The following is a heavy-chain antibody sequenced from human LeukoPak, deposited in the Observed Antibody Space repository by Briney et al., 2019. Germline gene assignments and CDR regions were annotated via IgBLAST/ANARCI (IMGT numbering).Heavy chain of an antibody. CDR1: GFTFSSYA. V-gene: IGHV3-30*04. Sequence: PGGSLRLSCAASGFTFSSYAMHWVRQAPGKGLEWVAVISYDGSNKYYADSVKGRFTISRDNSKNTLYLQMNSLRAEDTAVYYCARSPSGSYYGTWNAFDIWGQGTMVTVSS. D-gene: IGHD1-26*01. CDR3: ARSPSGSYYGTWNAFDI. J-gene: IGHJ3*02. CDR2: ISYDGSNK.